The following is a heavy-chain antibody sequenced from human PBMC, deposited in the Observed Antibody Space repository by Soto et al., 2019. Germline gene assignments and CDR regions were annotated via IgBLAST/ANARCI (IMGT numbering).Heavy chain of an antibody. J-gene: IGHJ6*02. D-gene: IGHD2-21*02. V-gene: IGHV4-59*01. Sequence: QVRLQESGPGLVKPSETLSLTCTVSGGSISRYYWSWIRQPPGKGLEWIGYLYNTGSTIYNPSLNRPVSIKVDTAKNQFSLKLTSLTAADTAVYYCARDLWGYCGTDCYPLDVWGQGTTVTVSS. CDR2: LYNTGST. CDR3: ARDLWGYCGTDCYPLDV. CDR1: GGSISRYY.